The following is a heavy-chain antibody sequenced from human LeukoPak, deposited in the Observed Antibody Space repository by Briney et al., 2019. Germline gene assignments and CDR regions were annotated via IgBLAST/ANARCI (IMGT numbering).Heavy chain of an antibody. V-gene: IGHV4-4*02. CDR3: ARTGVLDYLYYFDY. CDR2: IYHSGST. D-gene: IGHD2-2*03. CDR1: GGSISSSNW. J-gene: IGHJ4*02. Sequence: SETLSLTCAVSGGSISSSNWWSWIRQPPGKGLGWIGEIYHSGSTNYNPSLKSRVTISVDTSKNQFSLKLSSVTAADTAVYYCARTGVLDYLYYFDYWGQGTLVTVSS.